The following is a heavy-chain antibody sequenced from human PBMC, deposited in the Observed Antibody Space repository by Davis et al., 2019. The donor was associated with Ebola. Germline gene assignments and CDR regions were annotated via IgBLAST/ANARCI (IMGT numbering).Heavy chain of an antibody. J-gene: IGHJ4*02. V-gene: IGHV1-3*01. CDR2: INARNGNT. CDR1: GYTFPSYA. Sequence: AASVTVSCKASGYTFPSYAMHWVRQAPGQRLEWLGWINARNGNTKYSQKFQGRVTITRDTSASTAYMELSSLRSEDTAVYYCAREGDYYDSSGYYGYWGQGTLVTVSS. D-gene: IGHD3-22*01. CDR3: AREGDYYDSSGYYGY.